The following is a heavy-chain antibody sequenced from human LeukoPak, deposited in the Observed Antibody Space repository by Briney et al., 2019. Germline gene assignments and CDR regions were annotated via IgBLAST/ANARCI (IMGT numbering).Heavy chain of an antibody. D-gene: IGHD5-18*01. V-gene: IGHV1-8*01. CDR1: GYTFTSYD. CDR3: AIQDTAMATFDY. CDR2: MNPNSGNT. J-gene: IGHJ4*02. Sequence: ASVKVSCKASGYTFTSYDINWVRQATGQGLEWMGWMNPNSGNTGYAQKFQGRVTMTRNTSISTAYMELSRLRSDDTAVYYCAIQDTAMATFDYWGQGTLVTVSS.